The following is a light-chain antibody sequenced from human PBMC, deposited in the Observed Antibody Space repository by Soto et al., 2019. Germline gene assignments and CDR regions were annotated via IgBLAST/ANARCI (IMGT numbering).Light chain of an antibody. Sequence: EIVLTQSPDTLSLSPGERATLSCRASESVRNNYLAWYQQKPGQAPKFLIYDASSRATGIPDRFSCSGSGTDFTLTISRLEPEDFAVYYCQQYGRSPLTFGGGTKVEIK. V-gene: IGKV3-20*01. CDR3: QQYGRSPLT. CDR1: ESVRNNY. CDR2: DAS. J-gene: IGKJ4*01.